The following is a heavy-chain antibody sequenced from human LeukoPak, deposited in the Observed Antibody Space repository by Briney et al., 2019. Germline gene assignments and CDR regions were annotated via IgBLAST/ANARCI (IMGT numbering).Heavy chain of an antibody. D-gene: IGHD5-12*01. CDR3: ARDLSGYSGYDLFY. V-gene: IGHV3-21*01. CDR2: ISSSSSYI. Sequence: GGSLRLSXAASGFTFSSYAMSWVRQAPGKGLEWVSSISSSSSYIYYADSVKGRFTISRDNAKNSLYLQMNSLRAEDTAVYYCARDLSGYSGYDLFYWGQGTLVTVSS. CDR1: GFTFSSYA. J-gene: IGHJ4*02.